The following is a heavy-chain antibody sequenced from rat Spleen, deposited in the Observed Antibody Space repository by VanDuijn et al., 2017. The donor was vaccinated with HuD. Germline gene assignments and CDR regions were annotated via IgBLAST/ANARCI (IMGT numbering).Heavy chain of an antibody. CDR3: ARPDGYTYVMDA. Sequence: EVQLVESGGGLVQPGRSLKLSCTASGLSFSNYGMHWIRQAPTKGLEWVASISPSGTKSHYRDSVKGRFTISRDNAKSTLYLEMNSLRSEDTATYYCARPDGYTYVMDAWGQGISVTVSS. CDR1: GLSFSNYG. CDR2: ISPSGTKS. J-gene: IGHJ4*01. D-gene: IGHD1-4*01. V-gene: IGHV5-19*01.